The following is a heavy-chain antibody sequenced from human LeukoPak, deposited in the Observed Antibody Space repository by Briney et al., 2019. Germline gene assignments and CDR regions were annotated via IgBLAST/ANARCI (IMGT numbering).Heavy chain of an antibody. V-gene: IGHV4-59*01. D-gene: IGHD3-9*01. CDR1: GGSISSYY. CDR3: ARVRGWLRYFDWNFDY. CDR2: IYYCGST. Sequence: SETLSLTCTVSGGSISSYYWSWIRQPPGKGLEWIGYIYYCGSTNYNPSLKSRVTISVDTSKNQFSLKLSSVTAADTAVYYCARVRGWLRYFDWNFDYWGQGTLVTVSS. J-gene: IGHJ4*02.